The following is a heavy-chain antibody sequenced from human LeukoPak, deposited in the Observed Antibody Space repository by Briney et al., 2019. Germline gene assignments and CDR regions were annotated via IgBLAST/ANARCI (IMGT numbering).Heavy chain of an antibody. D-gene: IGHD3-22*01. Sequence: SETLSLTCTVSGGSISTSSYYWGWIRQPPGKGLEWIGSLYYSGSTYYSPSLKSRATISVDTSKNQFSLKLSSVTAADTAVDYCARRSRGAAIVHYFDYWGQGTLVTVSS. CDR3: ARRSRGAAIVHYFDY. CDR2: LYYSGST. CDR1: GGSISTSSYY. V-gene: IGHV4-39*01. J-gene: IGHJ4*02.